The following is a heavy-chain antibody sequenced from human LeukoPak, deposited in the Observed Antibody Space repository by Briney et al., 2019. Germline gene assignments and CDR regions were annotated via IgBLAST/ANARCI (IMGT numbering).Heavy chain of an antibody. V-gene: IGHV3-23*01. Sequence: PGGSLRLSCAASGFTFSNYAMSWVRQAPGKGLEWVSTISNTGSDTYCADSVKGRFTISRDNSENTLYLQMSNLRAEDMAIHYCAKVPYSDYGSGRPPFMDVWGQGTTVAVSS. CDR2: ISNTGSDT. J-gene: IGHJ6*02. D-gene: IGHD3-10*01. CDR3: AKVPYSDYGSGRPPFMDV. CDR1: GFTFSNYA.